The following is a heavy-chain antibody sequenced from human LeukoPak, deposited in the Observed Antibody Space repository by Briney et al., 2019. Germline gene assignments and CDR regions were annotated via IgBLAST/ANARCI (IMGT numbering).Heavy chain of an antibody. V-gene: IGHV3-9*01. D-gene: IGHD3-22*01. CDR2: ISWNSGSI. CDR3: AKDRVSFSSGIFQH. J-gene: IGHJ1*01. CDR1: GFTFDDYA. Sequence: QPGRSLRLSCAASGFTFDDYAMHWVRQAPGKGLEWVSGISWNSGSIGYADSVKGRFTISRDNAKNSLYLQMNSLRAENTALYYCAKDRVSFSSGIFQHWGQGTLVTVSS.